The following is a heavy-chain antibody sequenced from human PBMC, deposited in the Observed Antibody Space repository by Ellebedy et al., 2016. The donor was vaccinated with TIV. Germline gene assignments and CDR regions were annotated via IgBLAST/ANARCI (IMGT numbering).Heavy chain of an antibody. CDR2: VSETGIT. D-gene: IGHD3-10*01. Sequence: GSLRLSXTVSGASITSFFWTWIRQPPGKGLEWIGCVSETGITDYSPSLRSRVTISTHTSRNQFSLTLTSVTAADTAIYCCARGPYGPVKEFDPWGQGTLVTVSS. J-gene: IGHJ5*02. CDR3: ARGPYGPVKEFDP. CDR1: GASITSFF. V-gene: IGHV4-59*01.